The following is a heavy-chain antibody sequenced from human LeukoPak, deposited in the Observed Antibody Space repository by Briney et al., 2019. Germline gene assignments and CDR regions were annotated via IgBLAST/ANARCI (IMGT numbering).Heavy chain of an antibody. CDR3: ARGGRYYYDSSGYYYVY. Sequence: SETLSLTCAVYGGSFSGYYWSWIRQPPGKGLEWIGEINHSGSTNYNPSLKSRVTISVDTSKNQFSLKLSSVTAADTAVYYCARGGRYYYDSSGYYYVYWGQGTLVTVSS. D-gene: IGHD3-22*01. J-gene: IGHJ4*02. CDR2: INHSGST. CDR1: GGSFSGYY. V-gene: IGHV4-34*01.